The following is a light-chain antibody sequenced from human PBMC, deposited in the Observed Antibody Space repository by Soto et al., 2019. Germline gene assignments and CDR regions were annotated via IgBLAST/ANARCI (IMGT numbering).Light chain of an antibody. Sequence: QSALTQPASVSGSPGQSITISCTGTSSDIGGYRYVSWYQQHPGNTPKLMIYEVSNRPSGVSNRFSGSKSGNTASLTISGLQAEDEADYFCSSYTNRNTVLFGGGTKL. V-gene: IGLV2-14*01. CDR1: SSDIGGYRY. CDR3: SSYTNRNTVL. CDR2: EVS. J-gene: IGLJ2*01.